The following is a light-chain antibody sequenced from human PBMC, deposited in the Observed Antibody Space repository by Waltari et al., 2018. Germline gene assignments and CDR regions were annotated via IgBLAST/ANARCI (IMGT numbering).Light chain of an antibody. V-gene: IGKV2-30*01. J-gene: IGKJ1*01. CDR3: MQGIHRPWT. CDR2: KVS. CDR1: QSLVSSDGNTY. Sequence: DVVMTQSPLSMPVTLGQPASISCRSSQSLVSSDGNTYFNWFHQRPGQSPSRLLYKVSTRDSGVPDRFSGSGSGTDFTLRLSRVEAEDVGVYYCMQGIHRPWTFGQGTKVEIK.